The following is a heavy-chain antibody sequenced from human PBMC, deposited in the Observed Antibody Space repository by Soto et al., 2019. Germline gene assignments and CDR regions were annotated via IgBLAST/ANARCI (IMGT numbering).Heavy chain of an antibody. V-gene: IGHV1-18*01. CDR2: INGYNGNT. D-gene: IGHD3-16*01. J-gene: IGHJ6*02. CDR1: GYTFSTYG. CDR3: ARMGDVPYYYYGMDV. Sequence: GASVKVSCKASGYTFSTYGISWVRQAPGQGLEWMGWINGYNGNTNYAPKLQGRTTMTTDTSTTTAYMELRSLRSDDTAVYYCARMGDVPYYYYGMDVWGQGTTVTVSS.